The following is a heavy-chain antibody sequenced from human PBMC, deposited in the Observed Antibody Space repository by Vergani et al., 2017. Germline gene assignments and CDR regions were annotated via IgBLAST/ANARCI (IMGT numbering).Heavy chain of an antibody. J-gene: IGHJ3*02. Sequence: QVQLQESGPGLVKPSQTLSLTCTVSGGSISSGGYYWSWIRQHPGTGLEWIGYIYYSGSTYYNPSLKSRVTISVDTSKNQFSLKLSSVTAADTAVYYCARSIYYYGSGSYFSASAFDIWGQGTMVTVSS. V-gene: IGHV4-31*03. CDR3: ARSIYYYGSGSYFSASAFDI. D-gene: IGHD3-10*01. CDR1: GGSISSGGYY. CDR2: IYYSGST.